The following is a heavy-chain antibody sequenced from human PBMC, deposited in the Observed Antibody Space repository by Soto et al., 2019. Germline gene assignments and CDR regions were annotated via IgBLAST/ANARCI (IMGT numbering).Heavy chain of an antibody. Sequence: EVQLVESGGGLVQPGGSLRLSCAASGFTFSSYEMNWVRQAPGKGLEWVSYISSSGSTIYYADSVKGRFTISRDNAKNSLYLQMNSLRAEDTAVYYCARSGVYYGMDVWGQGTTVTVSS. D-gene: IGHD3-10*01. CDR2: ISSSGSTI. CDR3: ARSGVYYGMDV. V-gene: IGHV3-48*03. CDR1: GFTFSSYE. J-gene: IGHJ6*02.